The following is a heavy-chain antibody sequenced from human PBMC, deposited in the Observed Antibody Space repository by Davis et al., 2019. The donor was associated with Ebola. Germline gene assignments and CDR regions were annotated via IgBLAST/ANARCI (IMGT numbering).Heavy chain of an antibody. J-gene: IGHJ3*02. Sequence: PSETLSLTCTVSGGSISSHGDYWGWLRQPPGKGLEWIGSVYYSGSTHYNPSLKSRLTISVDTSKNQFSLTLSSVTAADTAVYYCARDSTYYYDSSGYFDAFDIWGQGTMVTVSS. D-gene: IGHD3-22*01. CDR2: VYYSGST. CDR3: ARDSTYYYDSSGYFDAFDI. V-gene: IGHV4-39*07. CDR1: GGSISSHGDY.